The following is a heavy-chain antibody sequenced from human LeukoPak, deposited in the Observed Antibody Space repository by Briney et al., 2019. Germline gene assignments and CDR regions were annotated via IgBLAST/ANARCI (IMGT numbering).Heavy chain of an antibody. CDR3: ARGTWIQLSSLGY. V-gene: IGHV1-2*02. D-gene: IGHD5-18*01. CDR2: INPNSGGT. J-gene: IGHJ4*02. CDR1: GYTFTGYY. Sequence: ASVKVSCKASGYTFTGYYMHWVRQAPGQGLEWMGWINPNSGGTNYAQKFQGRVTMTRDTSISTAYMELSRLRSDDTAVYNCARGTWIQLSSLGYWGQGTLVTVSS.